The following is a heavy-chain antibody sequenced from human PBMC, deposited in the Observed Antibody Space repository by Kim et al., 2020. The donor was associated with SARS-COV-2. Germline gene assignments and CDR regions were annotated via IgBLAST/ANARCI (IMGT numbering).Heavy chain of an antibody. CDR1: GFSFRNYP. J-gene: IGHJ6*02. V-gene: IGHV3-30*04. CDR3: ARDKIGSSDYGMDG. D-gene: IGHD6-19*01. CDR2: ISYDGSNK. Sequence: GGSLRLSCAASGFSFRNYPLHWVRQAPGKGLEWVAVISYDGSNKYYADSVKGRFTISRDNSKNTLYLQMNSLRAEDTAVYYCARDKIGSSDYGMDGWGQGTTGAVSS.